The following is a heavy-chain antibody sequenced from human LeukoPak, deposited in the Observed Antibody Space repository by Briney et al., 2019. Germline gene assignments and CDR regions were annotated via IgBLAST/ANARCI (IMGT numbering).Heavy chain of an antibody. Sequence: SVKVSCKASGGTFSSYAISWVRQAPGQGLEWMGGIIPIFGTANYAQKFQGRVTITADESTSTAYMELSSLRSEDTAVYYCARSPLRFLEWFNYYMDVWGKGTTVTVSS. CDR1: GGTFSSYA. V-gene: IGHV1-69*13. CDR3: ARSPLRFLEWFNYYMDV. CDR2: IIPIFGTA. J-gene: IGHJ6*03. D-gene: IGHD3-3*01.